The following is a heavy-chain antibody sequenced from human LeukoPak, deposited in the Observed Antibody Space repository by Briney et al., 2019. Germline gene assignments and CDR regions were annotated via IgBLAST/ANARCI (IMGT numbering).Heavy chain of an antibody. Sequence: PGGSLRLSCAASGFIVGNNYMSWVRQAPGKGPEWVSSGGSTYYADSVKGRFTISRDNSKNTLYLQMNSLRAEDTAVYYCARGEGGIAAAGTDFWGQGTLVTVSS. J-gene: IGHJ4*02. CDR2: SGGST. CDR3: ARGEGGIAAAGTDF. D-gene: IGHD6-13*01. CDR1: GFIVGNNY. V-gene: IGHV3-53*01.